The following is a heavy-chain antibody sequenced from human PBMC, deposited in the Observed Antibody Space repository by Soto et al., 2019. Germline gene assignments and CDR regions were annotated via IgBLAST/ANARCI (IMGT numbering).Heavy chain of an antibody. Sequence: QVQLQESGPGLVKPSQTLSLTCTVSGDSMGSGDYYWTWIRQPPGKGLEWIGYIYYIGTTFYNPSLESRVNNSIGTTKNHFSLRLTSVTAADTAVYYCSRGSTYYGFLTWGQGTLVTVSS. V-gene: IGHV4-30-4*01. CDR2: IYYIGTT. J-gene: IGHJ5*02. D-gene: IGHD3-10*01. CDR3: SRGSTYYGFLT. CDR1: GDSMGSGDYY.